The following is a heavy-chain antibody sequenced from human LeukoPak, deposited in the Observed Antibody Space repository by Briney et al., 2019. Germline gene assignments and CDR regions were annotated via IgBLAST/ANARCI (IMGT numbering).Heavy chain of an antibody. CDR1: GYTFTSYD. D-gene: IGHD6-6*01. CDR3: ARGLVPGPARPIGY. Sequence: ASVKVSCKASGYTFTSYDINWVRQATGQGLEWMGWMIPNSGNTGYAQKFQGRVTMTRNTSISTAYMELSSLRSEDTAVYYCARGLVPGPARPIGYWGQGTLVTVSS. J-gene: IGHJ4*02. CDR2: MIPNSGNT. V-gene: IGHV1-8*01.